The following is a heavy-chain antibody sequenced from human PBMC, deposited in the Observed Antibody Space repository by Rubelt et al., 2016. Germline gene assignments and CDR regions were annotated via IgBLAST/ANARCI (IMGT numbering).Heavy chain of an antibody. V-gene: IGHV3-53*04. CDR2: MCSGGST. CDR1: GFTVSSNY. D-gene: IGHD5-24*01. CDR3: ASSGLQGVED. Sequence: EVQLVESGGGLVQPGGSLRLSCAASGFTVSSNYMSWVRQAPGKGLEWVSVMCSGGSTYYADSVKGRFTMSRHNSKNALYLQMNSLRAEDTAVYYCASSGLQGVEDWGQRTLVTVCS. J-gene: IGHJ4*02.